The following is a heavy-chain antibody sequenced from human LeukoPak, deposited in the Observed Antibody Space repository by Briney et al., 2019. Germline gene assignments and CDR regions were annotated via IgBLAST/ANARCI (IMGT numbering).Heavy chain of an antibody. V-gene: IGHV1-69*06. CDR2: IIPIFGTA. J-gene: IGHJ4*02. CDR3: ATSLPSYYYDSSGSILDY. CDR1: GYTFTSYG. Sequence: ASVKVSCKASGYTFTSYGISWGRQAPGQGLESVGGIIPIFGTANYAQKFQGRVTITADKSTSTAFMELSRLRSEDTAVYYCATSLPSYYYDSSGSILDYWGEGTLVTVSS. D-gene: IGHD3-22*01.